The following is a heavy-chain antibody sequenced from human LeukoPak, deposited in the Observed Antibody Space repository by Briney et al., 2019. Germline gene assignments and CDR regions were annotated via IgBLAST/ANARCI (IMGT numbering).Heavy chain of an antibody. CDR1: GYTFTNYD. CDR3: ARTPPKGDIDY. CDR2: MSASSGNT. J-gene: IGHJ4*02. V-gene: IGHV1-8*01. D-gene: IGHD2-21*02. Sequence: ASVKVSCKASGYTFTNYDINWVQQATGQGREWLGWMSASSGNTGYAQKFQGRVSMTRATSISTAYLELTSLTFDDMAVYYCARTPPKGDIDYWGQGTLVTVSS.